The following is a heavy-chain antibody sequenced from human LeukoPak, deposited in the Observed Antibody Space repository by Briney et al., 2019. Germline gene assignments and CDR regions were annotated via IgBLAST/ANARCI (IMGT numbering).Heavy chain of an antibody. Sequence: SETLSLTCAVYGGSFSGYYWSWIRQPPGKGLEWIGEINHSGSTNYNPSLKSRVTISVDTSKNQFSLKLSSVTAADTAVYYCARRPRGIIIKTWFDPWGQGTLVTVSS. CDR2: INHSGST. D-gene: IGHD3-10*01. V-gene: IGHV4-34*01. CDR3: ARRPRGIIIKTWFDP. J-gene: IGHJ5*02. CDR1: GGSFSGYY.